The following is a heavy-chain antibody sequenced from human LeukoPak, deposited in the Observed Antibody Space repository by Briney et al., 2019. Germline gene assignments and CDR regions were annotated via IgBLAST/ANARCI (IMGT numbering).Heavy chain of an antibody. CDR3: AKGGQGAIFFDY. J-gene: IGHJ4*02. CDR1: GFTFSSYA. V-gene: IGHV3-23*01. CDR2: IGDTGYSR. Sequence: GGSLRLSCAASGFTFSSYALTWVRQAPGKGLEWVSAIGDTGYSRYYADSVKGRFTISRDNSKNTLYLQMNSLRAEDTAVYYCAKGGQGAIFFDYWGQGTLVTVSS. D-gene: IGHD1-26*01.